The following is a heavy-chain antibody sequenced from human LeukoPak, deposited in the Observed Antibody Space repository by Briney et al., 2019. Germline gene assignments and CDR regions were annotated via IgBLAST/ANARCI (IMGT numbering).Heavy chain of an antibody. D-gene: IGHD6-19*01. J-gene: IGHJ5*02. CDR3: ARVAVAGTWFDP. CDR1: GGSISSSSYY. V-gene: IGHV4-39*07. Sequence: SETLSLTCTVSGGSISSSSYYWGWIRQPPGKGLEWIGSIYYSGSTNYNPSLKSRVTISVDTSKNQFSLKLSSVTAADTAVYYCARVAVAGTWFDPWGQGTLVTVSS. CDR2: IYYSGST.